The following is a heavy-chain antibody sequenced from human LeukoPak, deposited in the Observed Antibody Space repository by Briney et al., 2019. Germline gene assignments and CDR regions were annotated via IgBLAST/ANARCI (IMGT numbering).Heavy chain of an antibody. CDR1: GGSISSYY. CDR3: AREITEWELLTLDY. Sequence: SETLSLTCTVSGGSISSYYWSWIRQPPGKGLEWIGYIYYSGSTNYNPSLKSRVTISVDTSKNQFSLKLSSVTAADTAVYYCAREITEWELLTLDYWGQGTLVTVSS. J-gene: IGHJ4*02. V-gene: IGHV4-59*08. CDR2: IYYSGST. D-gene: IGHD1-26*01.